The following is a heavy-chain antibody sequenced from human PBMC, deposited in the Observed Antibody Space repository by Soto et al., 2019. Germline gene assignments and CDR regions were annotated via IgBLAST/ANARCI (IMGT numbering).Heavy chain of an antibody. CDR3: ANQNTAKRAFDI. Sequence: EAQLLESGGGLVQPGGSLRLSCTASGFDFINNAMAWVRQAPGKGLEWVSSISADISYTYSADSVKGRFPISRDNSKNTVYLQMNSLRADDAAVYYCANQNTAKRAFDIWGQGTMVTVSS. CDR1: GFDFINNA. V-gene: IGHV3-23*01. J-gene: IGHJ3*02. CDR2: ISADISYT.